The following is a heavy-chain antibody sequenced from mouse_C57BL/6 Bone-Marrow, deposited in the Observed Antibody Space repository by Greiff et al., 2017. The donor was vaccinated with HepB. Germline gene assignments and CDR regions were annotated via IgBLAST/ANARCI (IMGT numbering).Heavy chain of an antibody. CDR2: IYPRSGNT. CDR1: GYTFTSYG. CDR3: ARRASCYDYDGKGLFAY. D-gene: IGHD2-4*01. V-gene: IGHV1-81*01. J-gene: IGHJ3*01. Sequence: VKLVESGAELARPGASVKLSCKASGYTFTSYGISWVKQRTGQGLEWIGEIYPRSGNTYYNEKFKGKATLTADKSSSTAYMALRSLTSEDSAVYFCARRASCYDYDGKGLFAYWGQGTLVTVSA.